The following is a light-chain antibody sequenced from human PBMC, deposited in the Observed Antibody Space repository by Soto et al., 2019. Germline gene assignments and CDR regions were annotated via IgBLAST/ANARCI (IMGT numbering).Light chain of an antibody. CDR1: SSNIGAGYV. Sequence: QSVLTQPPSVSGAPGQRVTISCTGSSSNIGAGYVVHWYQQLPGTAPKLLIYGNSNRPSGVPDQFSDSKSGTSASLAITGLKSEDEADDYCKAWDNRLNAHNVVFGGGTKLTVL. CDR3: KAWDNRLNAHNVV. CDR2: GNS. V-gene: IGLV1-40*01. J-gene: IGLJ2*01.